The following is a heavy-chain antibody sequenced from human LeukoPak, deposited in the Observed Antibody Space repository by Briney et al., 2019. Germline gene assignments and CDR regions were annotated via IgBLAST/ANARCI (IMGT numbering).Heavy chain of an antibody. J-gene: IGHJ4*02. V-gene: IGHV3-9*01. Sequence: GGSLRLSCAASGFTFDDYAMHWVRQAPGKGLEWVSGISWNSGSIGYADSVKGRFTISRDNAKNSLYLQMNSLRAEDTALYCCAKTIFGVVMAGYFDYWGQGTLVTVSS. CDR2: ISWNSGSI. CDR1: GFTFDDYA. D-gene: IGHD3-3*01. CDR3: AKTIFGVVMAGYFDY.